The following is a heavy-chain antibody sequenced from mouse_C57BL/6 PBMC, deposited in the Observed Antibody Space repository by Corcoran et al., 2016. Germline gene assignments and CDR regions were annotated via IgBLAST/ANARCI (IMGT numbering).Heavy chain of an antibody. V-gene: IGHV1-80*01. Sequence: QVQLQQSGAELVKPGASVKISCKASGYAFSSYWRNWVKQRPGKGLEWIGQIYPGDGDTNYNGKIKGKATLTADKSSSTAYMQSSSLTSEDTAVYFCASSQFILDYWGQGTTLTVSS. D-gene: IGHD1-1*01. CDR2: IYPGDGDT. CDR3: ASSQFILDY. J-gene: IGHJ2*01. CDR1: GYAFSSYW.